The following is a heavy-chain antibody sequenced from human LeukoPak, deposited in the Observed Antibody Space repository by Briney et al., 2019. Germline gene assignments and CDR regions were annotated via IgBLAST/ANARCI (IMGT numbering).Heavy chain of an antibody. CDR1: GYSFTSYW. CDR2: IYPCDSDT. V-gene: IGHV5-51*01. Sequence: GESLKISCKGSGYSFTSYWIGWVRQMPGKGLEWMGIIYPCDSDTRYSPSFQGQVTISADKSISTAYLQWSSLKASDTAMYYCARVQAGVIAEYYFDYWGQGTLVTVSS. D-gene: IGHD3-10*01. J-gene: IGHJ4*02. CDR3: ARVQAGVIAEYYFDY.